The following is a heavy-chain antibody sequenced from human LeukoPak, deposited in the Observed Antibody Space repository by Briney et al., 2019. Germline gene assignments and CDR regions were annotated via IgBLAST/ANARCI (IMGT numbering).Heavy chain of an antibody. J-gene: IGHJ5*02. CDR2: IIPILGIA. Sequence: SVKVSCKASGGTFSSYAISWVRQAPGQGLEWMGRIIPILGIANYAQKFQGRVTTTADKSTSTAYMELSSLRSEDTAVYFCARDSEAGFDPWGQGTLVTVSS. CDR1: GGTFSSYA. CDR3: ARDSEAGFDP. V-gene: IGHV1-69*04. D-gene: IGHD1-14*01.